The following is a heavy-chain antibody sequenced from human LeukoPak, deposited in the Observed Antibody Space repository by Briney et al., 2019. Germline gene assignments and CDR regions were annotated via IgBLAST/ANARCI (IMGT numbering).Heavy chain of an antibody. CDR3: ARSRSGYSYEHGAFEI. CDR2: INYRGST. D-gene: IGHD5-12*01. CDR1: GDLSTYY. J-gene: IGHJ3*02. V-gene: IGHV4-59*01. Sequence: PSETLSLTCTVSGDLSTYYWSWIRQPPGKGLEWIAYINYRGSTTYNPSLRSRVTMSADTSRNQFSLKLSSVTAADTAVYYCARSRSGYSYEHGAFEIWGQGTMVTVSS.